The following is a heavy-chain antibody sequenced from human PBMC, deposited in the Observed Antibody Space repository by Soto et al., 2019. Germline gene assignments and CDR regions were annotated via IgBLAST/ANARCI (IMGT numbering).Heavy chain of an antibody. CDR3: ARGRVDDIPGDYYWWVLAS. J-gene: IGHJ5*01. D-gene: IGHD2-21*01. CDR1: GLTVRHSY. V-gene: IGHV3-53*01. Sequence: EVQLVEPGGGMIQPGGSLRISCVVSGLTVRHSYMSWFRQAPGKGLEWVSLIYRGGSTFYADSVKGRFTISRDNSENTLYLQMNSLRDEDTAVYYCARGRVDDIPGDYYWWVLASWGQGTMVTVSS. CDR2: IYRGGST.